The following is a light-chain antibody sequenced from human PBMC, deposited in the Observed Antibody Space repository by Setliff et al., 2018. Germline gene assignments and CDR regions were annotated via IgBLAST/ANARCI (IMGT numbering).Light chain of an antibody. CDR2: DVT. CDR1: SSDVGGYDY. CDR3: SSYTVGNTLSV. J-gene: IGLJ1*01. V-gene: IGLV2-14*03. Sequence: QSALTQPASVSGSPGQSITFSCTGSSSDVGGYDYVSWYQQHPGKAPKLLIYDVTNRPSGVSNRFSGSKSGNTASLTISGLQAEGEAEYFCSSYTVGNTLSVFGTGTKGTVL.